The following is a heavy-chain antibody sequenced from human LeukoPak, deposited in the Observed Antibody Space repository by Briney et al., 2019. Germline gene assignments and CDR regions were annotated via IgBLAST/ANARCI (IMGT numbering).Heavy chain of an antibody. J-gene: IGHJ4*02. CDR3: LRDAQRPRLTPDY. CDR2: ISTYNGDT. Sequence: ASVKVSCKASGYAFNTYGISWVRQAPGQGLEWMGWISTYNGDTSYVQNLQGRVTMTTDTSTSTAYMELMSLRSDDTAVYYCLRDAQRPRLTPDYWGQGTLVTVSS. D-gene: IGHD6-25*01. CDR1: GYAFNTYG. V-gene: IGHV1-18*01.